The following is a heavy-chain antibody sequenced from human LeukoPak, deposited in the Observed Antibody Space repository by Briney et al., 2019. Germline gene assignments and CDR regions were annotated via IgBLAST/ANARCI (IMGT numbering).Heavy chain of an antibody. J-gene: IGHJ4*02. CDR3: AKRVDSSGYYYLPYFDY. D-gene: IGHD3-22*01. Sequence: GGSLRLSCAASGFTFRIYAMSWVRQAPGKGLEWVPVISDSGGSRYHADSVKGRFTISRDNSKNTLYLQMNSLRAEDTAVYYCAKRVDSSGYYYLPYFDYWGQGTLVTVSS. CDR2: ISDSGGSR. CDR1: GFTFRIYA. V-gene: IGHV3-23*01.